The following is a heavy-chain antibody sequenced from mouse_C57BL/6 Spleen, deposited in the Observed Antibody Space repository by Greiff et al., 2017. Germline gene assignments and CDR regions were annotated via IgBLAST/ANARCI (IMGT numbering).Heavy chain of an antibody. Sequence: QVQLQQPGAELVMPGASVKLSCKASGYTFTSYWMHWVTQRPGQGLEWIGEIDPSDSSTTYNQKVKGKSTLPVDKSSSTAYMQLSSLTSEDSAVYYCARPVGSRVHGYFDVWGTGTTVTVSS. D-gene: IGHD1-1*01. J-gene: IGHJ1*03. CDR1: GYTFTSYW. CDR2: IDPSDSST. CDR3: ARPVGSRVHGYFDV. V-gene: IGHV1-69*01.